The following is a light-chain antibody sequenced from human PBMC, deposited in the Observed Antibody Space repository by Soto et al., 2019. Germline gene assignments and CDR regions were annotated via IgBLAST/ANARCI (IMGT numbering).Light chain of an antibody. CDR2: EVS. CDR3: SSYAGSNNWN. V-gene: IGLV2-8*01. CDR1: SSDVGGYNY. J-gene: IGLJ1*01. Sequence: QSALPQPPSASGSPGQSVTISCTGTSSDVGGYNYVSWYQQHPGKAPKLMIYEVSKRPSGVPDRFSGSKSGNTASLTVSGLQAEDEADYYCSSYAGSNNWNFGTGTKLTVL.